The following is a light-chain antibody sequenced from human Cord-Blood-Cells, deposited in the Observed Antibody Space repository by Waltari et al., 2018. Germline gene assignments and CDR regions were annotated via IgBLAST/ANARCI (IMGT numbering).Light chain of an antibody. CDR1: SSDVGGYNN. CDR3: SSYTSSSTLV. CDR2: DVS. Sequence: QSALTQPASVSGSPGQSLTISCTGTSSDVGGYNNFSWYQQHPGKAPKLMIDDVSNRPSGVSNRFSGSKSGNTASLTISGLQAEDEADYYCSSYTSSSTLVFGTGTKVTVL. J-gene: IGLJ1*01. V-gene: IGLV2-14*01.